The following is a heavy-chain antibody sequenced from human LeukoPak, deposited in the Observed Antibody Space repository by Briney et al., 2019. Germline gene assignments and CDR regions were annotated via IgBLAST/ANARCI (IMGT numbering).Heavy chain of an antibody. J-gene: IGHJ4*02. CDR2: IYYSGST. D-gene: IGHD4-17*01. CDR3: ARVGDYGDYEGWYFDY. Sequence: SETLSLTCTVSGGSISSYYWSWIRQPPGKGLEWIGYIYYSGSTNYNPSLKSRVTISVDTSKNQFSLKLSSVTAADTAVYYCARVGDYGDYEGWYFDYWGQGTLVTVSS. V-gene: IGHV4-59*01. CDR1: GGSISSYY.